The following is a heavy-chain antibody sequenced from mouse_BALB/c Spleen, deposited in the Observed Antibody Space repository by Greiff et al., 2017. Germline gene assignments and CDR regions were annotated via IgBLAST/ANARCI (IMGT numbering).Heavy chain of an antibody. Sequence: VQLVESGAELVKPGASVKLSCKASGYTFTSYYMYWVKQRPGQGLEWIGEINPSNGGTNFNEKFKSKATLTVDKSSSTAYMQLSSLTSEDSAVYYCTRGHGSSSYYYAMDYWGQGISVTVSS. J-gene: IGHJ4*01. CDR1: GYTFTSYY. CDR3: TRGHGSSSYYYAMDY. V-gene: IGHV1S81*02. CDR2: INPSNGGT. D-gene: IGHD1-1*01.